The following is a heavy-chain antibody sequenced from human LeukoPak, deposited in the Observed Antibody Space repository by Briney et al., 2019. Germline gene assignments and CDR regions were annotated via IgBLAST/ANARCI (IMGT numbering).Heavy chain of an antibody. Sequence: HSGGSLRLSCVASGFTFGKYWMSWVRQAPGKGLEWVANIKLDGSEKNYVDSVKGRFTISRDNTKNSLYLQMNSLTTEDTSVYFCARGTRTSVDPSYYFDYWGQGTLVTVSS. D-gene: IGHD4-23*01. V-gene: IGHV3-7*03. CDR3: ARGTRTSVDPSYYFDY. CDR1: GFTFGKYW. J-gene: IGHJ4*02. CDR2: IKLDGSEK.